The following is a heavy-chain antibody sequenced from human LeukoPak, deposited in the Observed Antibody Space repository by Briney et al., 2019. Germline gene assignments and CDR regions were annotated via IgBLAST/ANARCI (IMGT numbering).Heavy chain of an antibody. CDR1: GFTFNNYA. CDR3: ATSPTFDP. Sequence: AGGSLRLSCVASGFTFNNYAMSWVRQAPEKGLEWVSAISGSGDITYYADSVKGRFTISRDNSRSTLYLQMSSLRAEDTAIYYCATSPTFDPWGQGTLVTVSS. V-gene: IGHV3-23*01. CDR2: ISGSGDIT. J-gene: IGHJ5*02.